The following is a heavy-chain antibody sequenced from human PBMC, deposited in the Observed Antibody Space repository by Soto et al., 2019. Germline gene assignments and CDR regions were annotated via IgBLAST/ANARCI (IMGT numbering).Heavy chain of an antibody. D-gene: IGHD4-17*01. V-gene: IGHV1-2*04. J-gene: IGHJ4*02. Sequence: QGQLLQSGAEVKKPGASVKVSCKTSGYSFTDYKLHWVRQAPGQGLEWMGWVDPNGGGSNSAQKFQGSVTMTWDTSITTAYLDLTRLTTNDTATYFCATWVDYGDFEVFDFWGQGTLVTVSS. CDR1: GYSFTDYK. CDR3: ATWVDYGDFEVFDF. CDR2: VDPNGGGS.